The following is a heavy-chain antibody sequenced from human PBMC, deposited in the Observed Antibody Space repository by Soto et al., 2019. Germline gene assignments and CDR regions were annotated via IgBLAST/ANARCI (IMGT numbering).Heavy chain of an antibody. CDR3: AKDGPTYEDSSGYTAPYY. D-gene: IGHD3-22*01. V-gene: IGHV3-23*01. J-gene: IGHJ4*02. CDR1: GFTFSSYA. Sequence: GGSLSLSCGASGFTFSSYAMSWVREAPGKGLEWVSAISGSGGSTYYADSVKGRFTISRDNSKNTLYLQMNSPRAEDTAVYYCAKDGPTYEDSSGYTAPYYWGQGTLVTVSS. CDR2: ISGSGGST.